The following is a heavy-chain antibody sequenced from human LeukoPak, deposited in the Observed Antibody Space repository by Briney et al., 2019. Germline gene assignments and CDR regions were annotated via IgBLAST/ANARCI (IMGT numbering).Heavy chain of an antibody. CDR3: AREGSTAPLGD. J-gene: IGHJ4*02. D-gene: IGHD5-18*01. CDR1: GFTFSSYS. V-gene: IGHV3-48*01. CDR2: ISSSSSTI. Sequence: GGSLRLSCAASGFTFSSYSMNWVRQAPGKGLGWVSYISSSSSTIYYADSVKGRFTISRDNAKNSLYLQMNSLRAEGTAVYYCAREGSTAPLGDWGQGTLVTVSS.